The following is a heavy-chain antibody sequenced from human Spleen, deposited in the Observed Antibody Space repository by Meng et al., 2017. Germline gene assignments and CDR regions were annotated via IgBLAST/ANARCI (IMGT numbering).Heavy chain of an antibody. Sequence: QPQLQESGPGLVKPSEALSLTCTVSGGSISGYYWSWIRQPPGKELEWIGYIHYSGSTNYKPSLQSRVTISVDTSKNQFSLRLSSVTAADTAVYYCARHPQFGTTMIEYWGQGTLVTVSS. CDR1: GGSISGYY. CDR3: ARHPQFGTTMIEY. V-gene: IGHV4-59*08. D-gene: IGHD1-7*01. J-gene: IGHJ4*02. CDR2: IHYSGST.